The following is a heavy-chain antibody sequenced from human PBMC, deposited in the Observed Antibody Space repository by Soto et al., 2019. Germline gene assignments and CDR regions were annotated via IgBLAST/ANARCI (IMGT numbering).Heavy chain of an antibody. J-gene: IGHJ3*02. CDR3: SVRAVTTGSAFDI. CDR1: GGSFSGYY. D-gene: IGHD4-17*01. CDR2: INHSGST. Sequence: SETLSLTCAVYGGSFSGYYWSWIRQPPGKGLEWIGEINHSGSTNYNPSLKSRVTISVDTSKNQFSLKLSSVTAADTAVYYCSVRAVTTGSAFDIWGQGTMVTVSS. V-gene: IGHV4-34*01.